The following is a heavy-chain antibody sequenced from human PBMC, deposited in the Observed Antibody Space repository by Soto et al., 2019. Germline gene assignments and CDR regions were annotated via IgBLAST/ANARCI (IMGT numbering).Heavy chain of an antibody. CDR3: ARGVAGMGFEL. CDR2: TYYRSNWRH. V-gene: IGHV6-1*01. Sequence: PSQPLSLTCAVSGDSVSSNTAAWNWIRSSPSRGLEWLGRTYYRSNWRHDYAVSVKSRITVNPDKSKNHFSLQLNSVTPDDTAVYYCARGVAGMGFELWGQGTLETVSS. J-gene: IGHJ1*01. D-gene: IGHD6-19*01. CDR1: GDSVSSNTAA.